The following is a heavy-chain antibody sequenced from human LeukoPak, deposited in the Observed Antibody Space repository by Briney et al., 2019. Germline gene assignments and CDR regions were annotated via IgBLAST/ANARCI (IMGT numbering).Heavy chain of an antibody. D-gene: IGHD3-9*01. CDR3: ARAGGYDILDGMDV. J-gene: IGHJ6*04. CDR2: IYYSGST. CDR1: GGSVSSGSYY. V-gene: IGHV4-61*01. Sequence: SETLSLTCTVSGGSVSSGSYYWSWIRQPPGKGLEWIGYIYYSGSTNYNPSLKSRVTISVNTSKNQFSLKLSSVTAADTAVYYCARAGGYDILDGMDVWGKGTTVTVSS.